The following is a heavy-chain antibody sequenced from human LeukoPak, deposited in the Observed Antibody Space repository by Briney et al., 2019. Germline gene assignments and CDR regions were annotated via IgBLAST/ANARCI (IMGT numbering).Heavy chain of an antibody. CDR3: ARGASGSAAAGTTFDY. Sequence: ASVKVSCKASGYTFTSYDINWVRQATGQGLEWMGWMNPNSGNTGYAQKFQGRVTMTRNTSISTAYMELSSPRSEDAAVYYCARGASGSAAAGTTFDYWGQGTLVTVSS. J-gene: IGHJ4*02. CDR2: MNPNSGNT. CDR1: GYTFTSYD. D-gene: IGHD6-13*01. V-gene: IGHV1-8*01.